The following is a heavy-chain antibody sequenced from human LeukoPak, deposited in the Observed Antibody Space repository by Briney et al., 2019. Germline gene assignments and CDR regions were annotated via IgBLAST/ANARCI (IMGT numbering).Heavy chain of an antibody. CDR3: AKDPSIASRDDWFDP. CDR1: GGTFSSYA. CDR2: IIPILGIA. D-gene: IGHD6-6*01. J-gene: IGHJ5*02. V-gene: IGHV1-69*04. Sequence: SVKVSCKASGGTFSSYAISRVRQAPGQGLEWMGRIIPILGIANYAQKFQGRVTITADKSTSTAYMELSSLRSEDTAVYYCAKDPSIASRDDWFDPWGQGTLVTVSS.